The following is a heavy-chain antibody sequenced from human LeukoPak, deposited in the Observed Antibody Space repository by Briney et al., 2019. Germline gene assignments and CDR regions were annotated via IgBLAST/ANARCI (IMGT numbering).Heavy chain of an antibody. V-gene: IGHV4-31*03. CDR2: IYYSGST. CDR3: ARGFLGNPHGWYFDL. D-gene: IGHD1-14*01. CDR1: GGSISSGGYY. J-gene: IGHJ2*01. Sequence: SETLSLTCTVSGGSISSGGYYWSWIRQHPGKGLEWIGYIYYSGSTYYNPSLKSRVTISVDTSKNQLSLKLSSVTAADTAVYYCARGFLGNPHGWYFDLWGRGTLVTVSS.